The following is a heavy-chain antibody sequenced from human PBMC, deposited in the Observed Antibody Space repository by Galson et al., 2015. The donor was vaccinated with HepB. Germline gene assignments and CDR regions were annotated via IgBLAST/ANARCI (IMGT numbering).Heavy chain of an antibody. CDR3: ARALGWGGNFDY. V-gene: IGHV4-59*01. Sequence: SETLSLTCTVSGGSISSYYWSWIRQPPGKGLEWIGYIYYSGSTNYNPSLKSRVTISVDTSKNQFSLKLSSVTAADTAVYYCARALGWGGNFDYWGQGTLVTVSS. CDR1: GGSISSYY. J-gene: IGHJ4*02. CDR2: IYYSGST. D-gene: IGHD3-16*01.